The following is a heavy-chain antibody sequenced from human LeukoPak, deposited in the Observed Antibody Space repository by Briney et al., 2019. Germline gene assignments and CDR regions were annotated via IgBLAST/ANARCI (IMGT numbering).Heavy chain of an antibody. CDR1: GGSISGYY. V-gene: IGHV4-59*08. CDR2: VFYSGST. CDR3: ARHQVATVTTYFDY. J-gene: IGHJ4*02. Sequence: SETLSLTCTVSGGSISGYYWSWIRQPPGKGLEWIGFVFYSGSTDYNPSLKSRVTISLDTSKNQFSLKLSSVTAADTAVYYCARHQVATVTTYFDYWGQGTPVTVSS. D-gene: IGHD4-17*01.